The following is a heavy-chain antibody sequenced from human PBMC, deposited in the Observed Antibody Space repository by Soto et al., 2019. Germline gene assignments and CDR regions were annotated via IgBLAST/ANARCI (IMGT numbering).Heavy chain of an antibody. J-gene: IGHJ4*02. CDR1: GLTFSNYA. CDR2: MSGSSSAT. Sequence: GGSLRLSCATSGLTFSNYAMSWVRQAPGGGLEWVSSMSGSSSATYYADSVRGRFTISRDRSKNTLYLQMSSLRAEDTALYYCAKNQERELPRVIDFWGQGTLVTVYS. CDR3: AKNQERELPRVIDF. D-gene: IGHD1-7*01. V-gene: IGHV3-23*01.